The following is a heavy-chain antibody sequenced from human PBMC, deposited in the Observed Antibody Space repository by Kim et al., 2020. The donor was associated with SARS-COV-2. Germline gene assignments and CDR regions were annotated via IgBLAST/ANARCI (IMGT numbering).Heavy chain of an antibody. CDR3: ARIPDYSGFSDTFDM. CDR1: GASINNTNYY. D-gene: IGHD3-10*01. CDR2: IYYVGTT. Sequence: SETLSLTCTVSGASINNTNYYWAWIRQPPEKGLEWIGSIYYVGTTFYNPSLKSRVTISIDRSKNQFSLRLNSVTAADTAVYYCARIPDYSGFSDTFDMWGQGTLVAVSS. V-gene: IGHV4-39*01. J-gene: IGHJ3*02.